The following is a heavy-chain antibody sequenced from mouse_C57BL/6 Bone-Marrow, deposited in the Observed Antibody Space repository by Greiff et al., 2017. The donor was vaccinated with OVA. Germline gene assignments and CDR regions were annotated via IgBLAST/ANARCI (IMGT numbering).Heavy chain of an antibody. D-gene: IGHD2-4*01. V-gene: IGHV5-16*01. CDR3: ARDRGDYDGAMDY. CDR2: INYDSSST. J-gene: IGHJ4*01. CDR1: GFTFSDYY. Sequence: EVMLVESERGLVQPGSSMKLSCTASGFTFSDYYMAWVRQVPEKGLEWVANINYDSSSTYYLDSLKSRFIISRANANNILYLQMSSLKSEDTDTYYCARDRGDYDGAMDYWGQGTSVTVSS.